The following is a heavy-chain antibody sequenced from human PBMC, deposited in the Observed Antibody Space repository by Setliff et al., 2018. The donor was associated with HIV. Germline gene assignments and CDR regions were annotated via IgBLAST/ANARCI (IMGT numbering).Heavy chain of an antibody. Sequence: LSLTCAVFRGSFGGYYWTWIRQAPGKGLGWIGDINHKGSTNYKSSLKSRVTISMDTSKNQFPLKLTSVTAADTAVYFCARRQWLAANFDSWGQGTLVTVSS. CDR1: RGSFGGYY. CDR3: ARRQWLAANFDS. J-gene: IGHJ5*01. D-gene: IGHD6-19*01. V-gene: IGHV4-34*01. CDR2: INHKGST.